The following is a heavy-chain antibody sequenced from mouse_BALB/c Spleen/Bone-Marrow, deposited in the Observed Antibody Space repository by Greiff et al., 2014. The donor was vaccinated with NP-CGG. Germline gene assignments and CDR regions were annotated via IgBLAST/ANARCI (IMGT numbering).Heavy chain of an antibody. D-gene: IGHD2-12*01. V-gene: IGHV1S81*02. CDR1: GYSFTSYW. J-gene: IGHJ4*01. CDR3: TRSELRRGGYALDY. Sequence: VQLQQSRAELVKPGASVKLSCKASGYSFTSYWMHWVKQRPGQGLEWIGEISPSNGRSNYNEKFKSKDTLTVDKSSSTAYMQLSGLTSEDSAVYYCTRSELRRGGYALDYWGLGTSVTVSS. CDR2: ISPSNGRS.